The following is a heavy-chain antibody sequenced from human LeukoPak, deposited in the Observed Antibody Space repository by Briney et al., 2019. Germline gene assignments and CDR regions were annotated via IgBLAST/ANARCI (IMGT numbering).Heavy chain of an antibody. Sequence: GGSLRLSCAASGFTFSSHAMHWVRQAPGKGLEYVSGIGNNGDTTYYANSVKGRFTISRDNSKNTLYLEMGSLRAEDMAIYYCARDLTNGWHYFDYWGQGTLVTVSS. CDR3: ARDLTNGWHYFDY. CDR2: IGNNGDTT. D-gene: IGHD6-19*01. V-gene: IGHV3-64*01. J-gene: IGHJ4*02. CDR1: GFTFSSHA.